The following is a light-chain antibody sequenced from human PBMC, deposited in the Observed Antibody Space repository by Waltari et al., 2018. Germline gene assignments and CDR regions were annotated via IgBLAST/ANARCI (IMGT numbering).Light chain of an antibody. CDR3: ATWDNSLTAVV. J-gene: IGLJ2*01. Sequence: QSVLTQPPSVSAAPGQKVTISCSGSSSNIGNYFVSWYHQLPGATPKLLIYDNNKPPSGMPDRVSASKAGTSATLDITGLQIGDEADYYCATWDNSLTAVVFGGGTKLTVL. CDR2: DNN. V-gene: IGLV1-51*01. CDR1: SSNIGNYF.